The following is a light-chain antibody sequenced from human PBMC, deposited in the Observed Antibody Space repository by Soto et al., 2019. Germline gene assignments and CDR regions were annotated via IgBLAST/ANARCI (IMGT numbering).Light chain of an antibody. CDR1: QSVRSY. CDR2: EAS. CDR3: QQYASSPYN. Sequence: EIVLTQSPGTLSLSPGEKATLSCRASQSVRSYLVWYQQKPGQAPRLVMYEASTRATGIPARFSGGGSGTDFTLTISRLEPEDFAVYYCQQYASSPYNFGQGTTLEIK. J-gene: IGKJ2*01. V-gene: IGKV3-20*01.